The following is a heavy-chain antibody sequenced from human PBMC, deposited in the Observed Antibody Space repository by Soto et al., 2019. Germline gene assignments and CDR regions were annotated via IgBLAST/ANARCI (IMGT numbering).Heavy chain of an antibody. CDR2: IWYDGSNK. J-gene: IGHJ6*02. CDR1: GFTFSSYG. D-gene: IGHD3-16*01. Sequence: QVQLVESGGGVVQPGRSLRLSCAASGFTFSSYGMHWVRQAPGKGLEWVAVIWYDGSNKYYADSVKGRFTISRDNSKNTLYLQMNSLRAEDTAVYYCARVERYGGRGAWGEGYYYYYGMDVWGQGTTVTVSS. V-gene: IGHV3-33*01. CDR3: ARVERYGGRGAWGEGYYYYYGMDV.